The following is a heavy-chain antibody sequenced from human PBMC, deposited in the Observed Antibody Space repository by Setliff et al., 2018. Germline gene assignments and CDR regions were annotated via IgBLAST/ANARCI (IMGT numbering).Heavy chain of an antibody. CDR2: IRHDGNTV. V-gene: IGHV3-48*03. CDR1: GFSFSNHG. CDR3: ARDGVFYAMDF. Sequence: GGSLRLSCAASGFSFSNHGMHWVRQAPGKGLEWVAFIRHDGNTVYYADSVRGRFTISRDNAKNSLYLQMNSLRAEDSAVYYCARDGVFYAMDFWGQGTTVTVSS. J-gene: IGHJ6*02. D-gene: IGHD3-10*01.